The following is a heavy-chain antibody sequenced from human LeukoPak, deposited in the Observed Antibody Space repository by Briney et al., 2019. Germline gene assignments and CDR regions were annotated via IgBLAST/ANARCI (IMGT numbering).Heavy chain of an antibody. CDR1: GYTFIGYF. D-gene: IGHD2-15*01. CDR3: ARDLYSTPHWELDY. J-gene: IGHJ4*02. Sequence: KPEASVKVSCKTSGYTFIGYFIHWVRQAPGQGLEWLGRVNSDSGDTNYAQHFQGRVTMTRDTSITTAYMELSSLTSDDTAVYYCARDLYSTPHWELDYWGLGTLVTVSS. CDR2: VNSDSGDT. V-gene: IGHV1-2*06.